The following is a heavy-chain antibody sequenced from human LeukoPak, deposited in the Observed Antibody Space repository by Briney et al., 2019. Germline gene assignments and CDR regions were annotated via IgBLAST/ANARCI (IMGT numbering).Heavy chain of an antibody. CDR3: ARFGPRGGGIIRGVNNWFDS. CDR1: GFTFTSYW. CDR2: IYPGDSDT. J-gene: IGHJ5*01. V-gene: IGHV5-51*01. Sequence: GESLKISCKGSGFTFTSYWIGWVRQMPGKGLEWMGIIYPGDSDTRYSPSFEGQVTISADKSTSTAYLQWSSLKASDTAIYYCARFGPRGGGIIRGVNNWFDSWGQGTLVTVSS. D-gene: IGHD3-10*01.